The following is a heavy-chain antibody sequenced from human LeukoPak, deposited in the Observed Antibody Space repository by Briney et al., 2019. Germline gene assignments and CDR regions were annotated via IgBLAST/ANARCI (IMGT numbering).Heavy chain of an antibody. J-gene: IGHJ3*02. D-gene: IGHD3-16*01. V-gene: IGHV4-39*01. CDR1: GGSISSSSYY. Sequence: SETLSLTCTVSGGSISSSSYYWGWIRQPPGKGLEWIGSIYYSGSTYYNPSLKSRLTIPVDTSKNQFSLKLSSVTAADTAVYYCARQSGLEDAFDIWGQGTMVTVSS. CDR3: ARQSGLEDAFDI. CDR2: IYYSGST.